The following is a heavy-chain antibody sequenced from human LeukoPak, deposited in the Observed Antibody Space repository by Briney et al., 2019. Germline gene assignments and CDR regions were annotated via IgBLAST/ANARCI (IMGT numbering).Heavy chain of an antibody. CDR2: IIPIFGTA. D-gene: IGHD3-10*01. J-gene: IGHJ6*02. V-gene: IGHV1-69*13. Sequence: ASVKVSCKASGGTFSSYAISWVRQAPGQGLEWMGGIIPIFGTANYAQKFQGRVTITADESTSTAYMELSSLRSEDTAVYYCARCVPVGVTSAGRDIWFGELLPSYYYYYGMDVWGQGTTVTVSS. CDR3: ARCVPVGVTSAGRDIWFGELLPSYYYYYGMDV. CDR1: GGTFSSYA.